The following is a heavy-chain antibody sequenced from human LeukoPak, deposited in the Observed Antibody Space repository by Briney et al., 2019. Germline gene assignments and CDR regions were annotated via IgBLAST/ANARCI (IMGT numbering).Heavy chain of an antibody. Sequence: GGSLRLSCAASGFTFSSYEMNWVRQAPGKGLXXXXXISSSGSTVYYADSVKGRFTISRDNAKNSLYLQMNSLRAEDTAVYYCARGTYGSGNYYKVYWGQGTLVTVSS. CDR1: GFTFSSYE. D-gene: IGHD3-10*01. CDR3: ARGTYGSGNYYKVY. J-gene: IGHJ4*02. CDR2: ISSSGSTV. V-gene: IGHV3-48*03.